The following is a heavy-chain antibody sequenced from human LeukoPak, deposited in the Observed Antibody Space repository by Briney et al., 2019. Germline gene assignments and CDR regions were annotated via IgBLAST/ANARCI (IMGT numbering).Heavy chain of an antibody. D-gene: IGHD2-2*01. CDR1: GGTFSSYA. J-gene: IGHJ6*02. CDR3: ARSIDIVVVPTRIFYYYGMDV. V-gene: IGHV1-69*13. Sequence: ASVKVPCKASGGTFSSYAISWVRQAPGQGLEWMGGIIPIFGTANYAQKFQGRVTITADESTSTAYMELSSLRSEDTAVYYCARSIDIVVVPTRIFYYYGMDVWGQGTTVTVSS. CDR2: IIPIFGTA.